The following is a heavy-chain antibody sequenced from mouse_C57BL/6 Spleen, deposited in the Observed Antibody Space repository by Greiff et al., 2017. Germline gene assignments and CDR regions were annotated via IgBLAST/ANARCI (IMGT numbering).Heavy chain of an antibody. CDR2: IYPGSGST. V-gene: IGHV1-55*01. CDR1: GYTFTSYW. CDR3: ARSSEGGYYGNSYAMDY. Sequence: QVQLQQPGAELVKPGASVKMSCKASGYTFTSYWITWVKPRPGQGLEWIGDIYPGSGSTNYNEKFKSKATLTVDTSSSTAYMQLSSLTSEDSAVYYCARSSEGGYYGNSYAMDYWGQGTSVTVSS. D-gene: IGHD2-1*01. J-gene: IGHJ4*01.